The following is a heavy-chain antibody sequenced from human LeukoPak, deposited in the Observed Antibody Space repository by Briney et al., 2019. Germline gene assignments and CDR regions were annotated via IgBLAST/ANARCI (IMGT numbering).Heavy chain of an antibody. V-gene: IGHV3-33*01. CDR3: ARDQGITMIVVAPDPDSYYDGMDV. D-gene: IGHD3-22*01. Sequence: PGRSLRLSCAASGFAFRSYGMHWVRQAPGKGLEWVAVIWYDGSNKYYAYSVKGRFTISRDNSKNTLYLQMNSLRAEDTAVYYCARDQGITMIVVAPDPDSYYDGMDVWGQGTTVTVSS. J-gene: IGHJ6*02. CDR2: IWYDGSNK. CDR1: GFAFRSYG.